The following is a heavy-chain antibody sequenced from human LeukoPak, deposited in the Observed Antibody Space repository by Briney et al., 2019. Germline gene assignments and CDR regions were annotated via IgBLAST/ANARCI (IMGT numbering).Heavy chain of an antibody. CDR3: ARVHSSWSFYYFDY. V-gene: IGHV3-13*01. J-gene: IGHJ4*02. CDR1: GFTFSSYD. D-gene: IGHD6-13*01. CDR2: IGTAGDT. Sequence: GGSLRLSCAASGFTFSSYDMHWVRQATGKGQEWVSAIGTAGDTYYPGSVKGRFTISRENAKNSLYLQMNSLRAGDTAVYYCARVHSSWSFYYFDYWGQGTLVTVSS.